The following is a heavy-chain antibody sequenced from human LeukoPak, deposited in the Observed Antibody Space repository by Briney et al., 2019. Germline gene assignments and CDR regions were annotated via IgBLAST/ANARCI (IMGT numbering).Heavy chain of an antibody. CDR1: GGTFSSYA. V-gene: IGHV1-69*04. CDR3: ARDKDDDAFDI. J-gene: IGHJ3*02. CDR2: IIPILGIA. Sequence: SVKVSCKASGGTFSSYAISWVRQAPGQGLEWMGRIIPILGIANYAQKFQGRVTITADKSTSTAYMELSSLRSEDTAVYYCARDKDDDAFDIWGQGTMVTVSS.